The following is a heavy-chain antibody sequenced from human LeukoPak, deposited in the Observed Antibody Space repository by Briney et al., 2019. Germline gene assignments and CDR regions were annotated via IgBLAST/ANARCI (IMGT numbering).Heavy chain of an antibody. Sequence: ASVTVSFKASGYTFTIYYMHWVRQAPGQGLEWMGIINPSGGSTSYAQKFQGRVTMTRDMSTSIVYMELSSLRSEDTAVYYCARGVWFGESAPYYFDYWGQGTLVTVSS. J-gene: IGHJ4*02. V-gene: IGHV1-46*01. CDR3: ARGVWFGESAPYYFDY. CDR1: GYTFTIYY. CDR2: INPSGGST. D-gene: IGHD3-10*01.